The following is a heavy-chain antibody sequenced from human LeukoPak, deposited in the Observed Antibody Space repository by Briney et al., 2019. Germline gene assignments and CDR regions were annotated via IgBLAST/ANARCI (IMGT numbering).Heavy chain of an antibody. CDR2: IYYSGST. CDR1: GGSISSSSYY. Sequence: PSETLSLTCTVSGGSISSSSYYWGWIRQPPGKGLEWIGSIYYSGSTYYNPSLKSRVTISVDTSKNQFSLRLSSVTAADTAVYYCARQTGSGLFILPGGQGTLVTVSS. V-gene: IGHV4-39*01. D-gene: IGHD3/OR15-3a*01. CDR3: ARQTGSGLFILP. J-gene: IGHJ4*02.